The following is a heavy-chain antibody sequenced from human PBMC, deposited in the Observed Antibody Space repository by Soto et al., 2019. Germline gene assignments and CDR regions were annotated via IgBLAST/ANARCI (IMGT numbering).Heavy chain of an antibody. CDR1: GFTFSSYW. V-gene: IGHV3-74*01. CDR2: INSDGSRT. J-gene: IGHJ5*02. D-gene: IGHD1-1*01. Sequence: PVGSLRLSCAASGFTFSSYWMHWVRQAPGKGLVWVSRINSDGSRTTYADSVKGRFTISRDNAKNTLYLQMNSLRAEDTAVYYCARPNWKGDNWFDPWGQGTLVTVSS. CDR3: ARPNWKGDNWFDP.